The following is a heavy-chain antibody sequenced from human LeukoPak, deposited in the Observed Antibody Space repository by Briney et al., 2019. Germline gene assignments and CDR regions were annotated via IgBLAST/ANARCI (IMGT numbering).Heavy chain of an antibody. Sequence: PGGSLRLSCAASGFTFSSYEMNWVRQAPGKGLEWVSYISSSGSTIYYADSVKGRFTISRDNAKNSLYLQMNSLRAEDTAVYYCARDRNVGWFGELSDLDYWGQGTLVIVSS. CDR3: ARDRNVGWFGELSDLDY. J-gene: IGHJ4*02. D-gene: IGHD3-10*01. CDR1: GFTFSSYE. V-gene: IGHV3-48*03. CDR2: ISSSGSTI.